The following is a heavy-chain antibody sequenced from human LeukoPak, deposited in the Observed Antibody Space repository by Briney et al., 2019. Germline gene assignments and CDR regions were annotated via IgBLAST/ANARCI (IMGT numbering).Heavy chain of an antibody. V-gene: IGHV1-18*01. D-gene: IGHD5-24*01. CDR1: GYTFTSYA. CDR2: ISAYNGNT. Sequence: GASVKVSCNASGYTFTSYAISWVRQAPGQGLEWMGWISAYNGNTNYAQKLQGRVTMTTDTSTNTAYMEVRSLRSDDAAVYYCARQTSGGYTVFSGKPRGHWFDPWGQGTLVTVSS. CDR3: ARQTSGGYTVFSGKPRGHWFDP. J-gene: IGHJ5*02.